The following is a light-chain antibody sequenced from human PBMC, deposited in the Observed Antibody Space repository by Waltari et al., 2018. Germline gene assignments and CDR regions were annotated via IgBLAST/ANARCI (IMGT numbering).Light chain of an antibody. J-gene: IGKJ1*01. CDR2: DAS. Sequence: EILVTQSPGTLSLSPGESATLSCRAREIVSRALAWYQQKPDQAPRLLIYDASARSTGLPGRFSGSGSRTDFSITISRLEPEDAALYYCQHYRSSTVTFGQGTKVEIK. V-gene: IGKV3-20*01. CDR3: QHYRSSTVT. CDR1: EIVSRA.